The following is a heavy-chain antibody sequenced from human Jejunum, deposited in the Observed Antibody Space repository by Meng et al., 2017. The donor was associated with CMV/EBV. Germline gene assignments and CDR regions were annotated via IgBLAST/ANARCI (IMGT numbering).Heavy chain of an antibody. Sequence: VQLVESGGGLVKPGGSLRLSCAASGFSFSTYGMNWVRQVPGKGLQWVSLINGNGLNTYYADSVKGRFTISRDNSKNTLYLQMSSLRAEDTAIYYCATLGVTTLPSDYWGQGTLVTVSS. V-gene: IGHV3-23*04. CDR1: GFSFSTYG. CDR2: INGNGLNT. CDR3: ATLGVTTLPSDY. J-gene: IGHJ4*02. D-gene: IGHD4-11*01.